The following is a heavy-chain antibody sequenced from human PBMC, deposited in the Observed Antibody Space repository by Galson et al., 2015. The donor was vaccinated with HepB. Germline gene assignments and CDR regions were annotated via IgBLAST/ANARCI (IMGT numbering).Heavy chain of an antibody. D-gene: IGHD6-13*01. CDR1: GYTFTGYY. CDR3: ARLGQAGYSSSWYAI. CDR2: INPNSGGT. V-gene: IGHV1-2*02. J-gene: IGHJ4*02. Sequence: SVKVSCKASGYTFTGYYMHWVRQAPGQGLEWMGWINPNSGGTNYAQKFQGRVTMTRDTSISTAYMELSRLRSDDTAVYYCARLGQAGYSSSWYAIWGQGTLVTVSS.